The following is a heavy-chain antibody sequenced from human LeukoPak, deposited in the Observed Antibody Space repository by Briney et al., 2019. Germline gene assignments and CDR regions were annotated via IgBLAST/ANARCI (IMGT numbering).Heavy chain of an antibody. D-gene: IGHD6-13*01. CDR1: GFTFSGYA. J-gene: IGHJ4*02. CDR3: AKGHGGSTWYMGGDY. CDR2: ISDSGAIS. Sequence: GGSLRLSCAASGFTFSGYAMTWVRQAPGKGLEWVAVISDSGAISHDAESVKGRFTISRDNSKNTLYLQMNSLRAEDTAVYYCAKGHGGSTWYMGGDYWGQGTLVTVSS. V-gene: IGHV3-23*01.